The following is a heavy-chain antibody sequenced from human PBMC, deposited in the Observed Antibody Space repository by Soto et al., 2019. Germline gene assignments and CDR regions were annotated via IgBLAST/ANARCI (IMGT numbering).Heavy chain of an antibody. CDR3: ARSQGSSTSLEIYYYYYYGMDV. V-gene: IGHV1-69*01. J-gene: IGHJ6*02. Sequence: QVQLVQSGAEVKKPGSSVKVSCKASGGTFGSYDISWVRQAPGQGLEWMGGIIPIPGTANYAQKFQGRVTIAADESTSTAYMELSSLRSEDTAVYYCARSQGSSTSLEIYYYYYYGMDVWGQGTTVPVSS. CDR1: GGTFGSYD. D-gene: IGHD2-2*01. CDR2: IIPIPGTA.